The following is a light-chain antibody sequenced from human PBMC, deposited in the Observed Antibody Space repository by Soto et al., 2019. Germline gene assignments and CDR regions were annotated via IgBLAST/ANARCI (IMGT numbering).Light chain of an antibody. CDR2: RTF. V-gene: IGKV3-20*01. CDR1: QSISSSY. CDR3: QQFSSSPRT. Sequence: EIVLTQSPGTLSLSPGERATLSCRASQSISSSYLAWYQQKPGQPPRLLLYRTFSRATGIPDRFSGSGSGTDFTLTISRLEPEDFAVYFCQQFSSSPRTFGGGTKVEI. J-gene: IGKJ4*01.